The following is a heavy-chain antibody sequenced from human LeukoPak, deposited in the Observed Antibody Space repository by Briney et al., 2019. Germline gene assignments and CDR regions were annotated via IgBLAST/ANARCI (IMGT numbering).Heavy chain of an antibody. J-gene: IGHJ4*02. V-gene: IGHV4-39*01. CDR3: ASIKRWLQLRFPDY. CDR2: IYYSGST. Sequence: SETLSLTCTVSGGSISSSSYYWGWIRQPPGKGLEWIGSIYYSGSTYYNPSLKSRVTISVDTSKNQFSLKLSSVTAADTAVCYCASIKRWLQLRFPDYWGQGTLVTVSS. CDR1: GGSISSSSYY. D-gene: IGHD5-24*01.